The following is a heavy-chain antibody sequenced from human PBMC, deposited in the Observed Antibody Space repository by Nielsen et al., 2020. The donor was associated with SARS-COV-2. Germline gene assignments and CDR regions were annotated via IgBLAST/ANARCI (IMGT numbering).Heavy chain of an antibody. V-gene: IGHV1-58*01. CDR3: AAAPGVITMTVVDYYYYGMDV. D-gene: IGHD3-22*01. CDR1: GFTFTSSA. J-gene: IGHJ6*02. CDR2: IVVGSGNT. Sequence: SVKVSCKASGFTFTSSAVQWVRQARGQRLEWIGWIVVGSGNTNYAQKFQERVTITRDMSTSTAYMELSSLRSEDTAVYYCAAAPGVITMTVVDYYYYGMDVWGQGTTVTVSS.